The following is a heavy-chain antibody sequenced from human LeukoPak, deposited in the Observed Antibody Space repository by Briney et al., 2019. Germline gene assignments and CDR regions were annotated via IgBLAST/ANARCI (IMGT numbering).Heavy chain of an antibody. Sequence: SETLSLTCTVSGGSISNKYWSWIRQPPGKGLEWIGEINHSGSTNYNPSLRSRVTISVDTSKNQFSLKLSSVTAADTAVYYCARGITWFYWGQGTLVTVSS. CDR3: ARGITWFY. V-gene: IGHV4-34*01. D-gene: IGHD3-10*01. CDR1: GGSISNKY. J-gene: IGHJ4*02. CDR2: INHSGST.